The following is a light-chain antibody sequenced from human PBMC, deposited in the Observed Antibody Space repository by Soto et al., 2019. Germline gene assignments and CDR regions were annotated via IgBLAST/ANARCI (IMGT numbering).Light chain of an antibody. V-gene: IGKV3-15*01. Sequence: EIVMTQSPATLSVSPGERATLSCRASQSVSNKLAWYQQKPGQAPRLLIYDASTRATGILARFSGSGSGTEFTLTISSLQSEDFEVYYCQQNYNWWTFGQGTKVEIK. CDR1: QSVSNK. CDR2: DAS. CDR3: QQNYNWWT. J-gene: IGKJ1*01.